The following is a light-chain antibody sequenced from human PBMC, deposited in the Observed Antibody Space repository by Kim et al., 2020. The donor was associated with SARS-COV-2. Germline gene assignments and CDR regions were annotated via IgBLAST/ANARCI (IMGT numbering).Light chain of an antibody. CDR2: KAS. CDR1: QTISGW. CDR3: QQYNSLTWT. V-gene: IGKV1-5*03. J-gene: IGKJ1*01. Sequence: DIQMTQSPPTLSASVGDRVTITCRASQTISGWLAWYQQKPGKAPNLLIYKASNLQSGVPSRFSGSGYGTEFTLTIDSLQPDDFATYFCQQYNSLTWTFGQGTKVDIK.